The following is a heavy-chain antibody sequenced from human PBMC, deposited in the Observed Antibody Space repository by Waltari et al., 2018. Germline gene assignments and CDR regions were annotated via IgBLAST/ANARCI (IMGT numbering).Heavy chain of an antibody. CDR1: GFTFSSYE. D-gene: IGHD4-17*01. Sequence: EVQLVESGGGLVQPGGSLRLSCAASGFTFSSYEMNWDRQAPGKGLEWVSYISSSGSTIYYADSVKGRFTISRDNAKNSLYLQMNSLRAEDTAVYYCARGGLESTVTTGFDYWGQGTLVTVSS. V-gene: IGHV3-48*03. CDR3: ARGGLESTVTTGFDY. J-gene: IGHJ4*02. CDR2: ISSSGSTI.